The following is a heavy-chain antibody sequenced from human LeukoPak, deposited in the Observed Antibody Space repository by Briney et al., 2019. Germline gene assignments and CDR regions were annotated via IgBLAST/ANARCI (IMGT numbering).Heavy chain of an antibody. CDR2: MNPNSGDT. J-gene: IGHJ3*02. V-gene: IGHV1-8*01. D-gene: IGHD3-22*01. CDR1: GYTFTSYD. Sequence: ASVKVSCKASGYTFTSYDINWVRQATGQGLEWMGWMNPNSGDTGYAQKFQGRVTITTDESTSTAYMELSSLRSEDTAVYYCARGFWVSRDSSGYPAFDIWGQGTMVTVSS. CDR3: ARGFWVSRDSSGYPAFDI.